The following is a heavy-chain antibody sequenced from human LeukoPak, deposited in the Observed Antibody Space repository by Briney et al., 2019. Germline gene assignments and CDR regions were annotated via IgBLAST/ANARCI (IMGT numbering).Heavy chain of an antibody. CDR2: IYYSGST. Sequence: SETLSLTCSVSGGSISSYYWSWIRQPPGKGLEWIGYIYYSGSTNYNPSLKSRVSISVDTSKNQVSLKLSSVTAADTAVYYCVRFTDSGGYIDYWGQGTLVTVSS. CDR1: GGSISSYY. D-gene: IGHD3-22*01. CDR3: VRFTDSGGYIDY. J-gene: IGHJ4*02. V-gene: IGHV4-59*08.